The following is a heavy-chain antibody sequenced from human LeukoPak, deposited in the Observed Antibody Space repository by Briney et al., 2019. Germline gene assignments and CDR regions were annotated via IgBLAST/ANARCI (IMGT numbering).Heavy chain of an antibody. CDR1: GFTFSDYY. D-gene: IGHD1-26*01. V-gene: IGHV3-11*04. CDR3: ARGGRWELPGGAFDI. CDR2: ISSSGSTI. J-gene: IGHJ3*02. Sequence: KSGGSLRLSCAASGFTFSDYYMSWIRQAPGKGLGWVSYISSSGSTIYYADSVEGGFNISRDNDQNSLYLQMNSLRAEDTAVYYCARGGRWELPGGAFDIWGQGTMVTVSS.